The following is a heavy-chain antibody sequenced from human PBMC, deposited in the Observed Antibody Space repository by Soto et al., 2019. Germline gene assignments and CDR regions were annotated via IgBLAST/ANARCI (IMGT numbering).Heavy chain of an antibody. Sequence: DVQLLESGGGLVQPEGSLRLSCAASGFTFSSYAMGWVRQGPGKGLEWVAVVSIGGSTHYADSVRGRFTISRDNYKNTLSLQMNSLTAEDTAVYFCAKRRGAGGHFESWGQGALVTVSS. V-gene: IGHV3-23*01. D-gene: IGHD2-15*01. CDR3: AKRRGAGGHFES. J-gene: IGHJ4*02. CDR1: GFTFSSYA. CDR2: VSIGGST.